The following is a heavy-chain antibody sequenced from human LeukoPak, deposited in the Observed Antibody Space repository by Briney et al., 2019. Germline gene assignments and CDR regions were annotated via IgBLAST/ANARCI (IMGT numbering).Heavy chain of an antibody. J-gene: IGHJ4*02. V-gene: IGHV1-69*13. Sequence: GASVTVSCKTSGGTFSNYAISWVRQAPGQGLEWMGGIIPLFGTANYAQKFQGRVTITADESTSTAYMELGSLRSEDTAVYYCAREWDYHSSGYYYYYWGQGTLVTVSS. D-gene: IGHD3-22*01. CDR3: AREWDYHSSGYYYYY. CDR1: GGTFSNYA. CDR2: IIPLFGTA.